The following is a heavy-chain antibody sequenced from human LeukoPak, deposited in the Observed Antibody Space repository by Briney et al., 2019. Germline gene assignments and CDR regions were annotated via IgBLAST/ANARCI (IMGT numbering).Heavy chain of an antibody. CDR1: GFTVSSSF. D-gene: IGHD4-11*01. CDR3: ARDGVDYSFEY. J-gene: IGHJ4*01. Sequence: GGSLRLSCEASGFTVSSSFMSRVRQAPGKGLEWVSVVDSGGSTYYEDSVKGRFNISRDNSKNTLYLQMNSLRADDTAVYYCARDGVDYSFEYWGHGTQVTVSS. CDR2: VDSGGST. V-gene: IGHV3-53*01.